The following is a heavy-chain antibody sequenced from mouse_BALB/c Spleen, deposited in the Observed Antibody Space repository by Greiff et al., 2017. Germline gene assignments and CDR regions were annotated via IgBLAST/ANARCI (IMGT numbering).Heavy chain of an antibody. CDR1: GFTFSSYA. Sequence: EVQVEESGGGLVKPGGSLKLSCAASGFTFSSYAMSWVRQTPEKRLEWVASISSGGSTYYPDSVKGRFTISRDNARNILYLQMSSLKSEDTAMYYCARGGETTATEYFDYWGQGTTLTVSS. CDR2: ISSGGST. J-gene: IGHJ2*01. D-gene: IGHD1-2*01. V-gene: IGHV5-6-5*01. CDR3: ARGGETTATEYFDY.